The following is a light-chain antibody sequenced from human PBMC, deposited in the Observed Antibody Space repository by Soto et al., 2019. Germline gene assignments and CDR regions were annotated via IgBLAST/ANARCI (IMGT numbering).Light chain of an antibody. Sequence: DIQVTQSPSSLSASVGDRVTVTCRTSQSVNSYLNWYQQKPGRAPKLLIYASTNLQSGVPTRFSSSGFGTYFSLTISSLQPEDFATYYCQQSYSSLYTFGQGTKLEIK. V-gene: IGKV1-39*01. J-gene: IGKJ2*01. CDR2: AST. CDR1: QSVNSY. CDR3: QQSYSSLYT.